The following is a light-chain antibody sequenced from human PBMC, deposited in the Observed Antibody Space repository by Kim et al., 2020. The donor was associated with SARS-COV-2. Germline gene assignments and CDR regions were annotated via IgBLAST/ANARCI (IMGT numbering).Light chain of an antibody. CDR1: SSNIGSND. V-gene: IGLV1-44*01. CDR2: NDD. CDR3: ATWDDSLEAWV. J-gene: IGLJ3*02. Sequence: QSVLTQPPSASGTPGQRVYISCSGSSSNIGSNDIHWYQVFPGTAPKLLIYNDDRRPSGVPDRFSGSKSGTSASLALSGLLSDDEADYYCATWDDSLEAWVFGGGTQLTVL.